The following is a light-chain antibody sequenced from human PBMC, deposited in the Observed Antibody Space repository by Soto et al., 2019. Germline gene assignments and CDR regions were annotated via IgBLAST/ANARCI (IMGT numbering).Light chain of an antibody. J-gene: IGKJ4*01. CDR1: QDITRW. Sequence: DVQMSQSPSSVSGSLGDRVTITCRASQDITRWLAWYQQKPGKAPKLLIYGASSLQSGVPSRFSGSGSETDFTLTISSLQPEYSATYYCQQTNTFPLTFGGGTKVDI. CDR2: GAS. CDR3: QQTNTFPLT. V-gene: IGKV1-12*01.